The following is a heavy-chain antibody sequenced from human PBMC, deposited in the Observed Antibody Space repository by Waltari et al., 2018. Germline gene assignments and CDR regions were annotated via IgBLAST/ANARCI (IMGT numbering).Heavy chain of an antibody. Sequence: QVQLVESGGGVVQPGRSLRLSCAASGFTFSSYGMHWVRQAPGKGLEWVAVIWYDGSNKYYADSVKGRFTISRDNSKNTLYLQMNSLRAEDTAVYYCARVLKLGGRLLLPGYWGQGTLVTVSS. V-gene: IGHV3-33*01. CDR2: IWYDGSNK. CDR1: GFTFSSYG. J-gene: IGHJ4*02. D-gene: IGHD2-15*01. CDR3: ARVLKLGGRLLLPGY.